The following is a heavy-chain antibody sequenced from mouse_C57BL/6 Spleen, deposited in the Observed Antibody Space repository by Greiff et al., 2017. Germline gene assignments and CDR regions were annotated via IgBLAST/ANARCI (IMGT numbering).Heavy chain of an antibody. CDR1: GYTFTSYW. V-gene: IGHV1-72*01. J-gene: IGHJ4*01. CDR2: IDPNSGGT. CDR3: ARYDYDENYYAMDY. Sequence: QVQLQQPGAELVKPGASVKLSCKASGYTFTSYWMHWVKQRPGRGLEWIGRIDPNSGGTKYNEKFKSKATLTVDKPSSTAYMQLRSLTAEDSAVYYGARYDYDENYYAMDYWGQGTSVTVSS. D-gene: IGHD2-4*01.